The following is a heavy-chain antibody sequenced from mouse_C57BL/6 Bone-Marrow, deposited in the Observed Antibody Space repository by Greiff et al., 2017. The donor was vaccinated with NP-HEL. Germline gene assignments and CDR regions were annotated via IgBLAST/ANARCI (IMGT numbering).Heavy chain of an antibody. V-gene: IGHV1-64*01. CDR1: GYTFTSYW. CDR3: ARGQITTVVATDDY. CDR2: IHPNSGST. Sequence: QVQLKQPGAELVKPGASVKLSCKASGYTFTSYWMHWVKQRPGQGLEWIGMIHPNSGSTNYNEKFKSKATLTVDKSSSTAYMQLSSLTSEDSAVYYCARGQITTVVATDDYWGQGTTLTVSS. D-gene: IGHD1-1*01. J-gene: IGHJ2*01.